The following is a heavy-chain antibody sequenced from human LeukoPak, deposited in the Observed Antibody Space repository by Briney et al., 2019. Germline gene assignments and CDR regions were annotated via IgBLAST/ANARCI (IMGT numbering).Heavy chain of an antibody. CDR1: GGSISSSSYY. V-gene: IGHV4-39*01. Sequence: PSETLSLTCTVSGGSISSSSYYWGWIRQPPGKGLEWIGSIYYSGSTYYNPSLKSRVTISVDTSKNQFSLKLSSVTAADTAVYYCARLVPAADGWGQGTLVTVSS. J-gene: IGHJ4*02. D-gene: IGHD2-2*01. CDR2: IYYSGST. CDR3: ARLVPAADG.